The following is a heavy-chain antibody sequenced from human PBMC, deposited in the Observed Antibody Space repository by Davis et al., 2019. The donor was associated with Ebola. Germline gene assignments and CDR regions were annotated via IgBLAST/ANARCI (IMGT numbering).Heavy chain of an antibody. D-gene: IGHD5-18*01. CDR1: GGSISSSNW. CDR3: ARDRYGYYYYGMDV. Sequence: MPSETLSLTCIVSGGSISSSNWWSWVRQPPGKGLEWIGEIYHSGSTNYNPSLKSRVTISVDKSKNQFSLKLSSVTAADTAVYYCARDRYGYYYYGMDVWGQGTTVTVSS. J-gene: IGHJ6*02. V-gene: IGHV4-4*02. CDR2: IYHSGST.